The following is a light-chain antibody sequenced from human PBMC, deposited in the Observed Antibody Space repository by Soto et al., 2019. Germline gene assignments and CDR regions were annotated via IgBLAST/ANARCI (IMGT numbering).Light chain of an antibody. CDR3: HQRSNWPPS. J-gene: IGKJ3*01. V-gene: IGKV3-11*01. Sequence: VLTQSPVTLSLSPGDRATLSCRASQSVSSLLAWYQQKPGQAPRLLVYGASNRATGIPARFSGSGSGTAFTLTISSLEPEDFGVYYCHQRSNWPPSFGPGTTVDVK. CDR2: GAS. CDR1: QSVSSL.